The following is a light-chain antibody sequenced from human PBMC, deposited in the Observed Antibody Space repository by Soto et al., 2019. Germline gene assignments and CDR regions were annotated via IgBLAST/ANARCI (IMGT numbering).Light chain of an antibody. J-gene: IGKJ1*01. V-gene: IGKV1-6*01. CDR2: AAS. CDR1: QSINNY. CDR3: LQDNSFPWT. Sequence: KMIPTPSSLFASVGDRVIIHCRPSQSINNYLNWYQQKPGKAPSLLIYAASSLQRGIPARFSGSGSGTDFTLTISSLQPEDFASYYCLQDNSFPWTFGQGTKVDI.